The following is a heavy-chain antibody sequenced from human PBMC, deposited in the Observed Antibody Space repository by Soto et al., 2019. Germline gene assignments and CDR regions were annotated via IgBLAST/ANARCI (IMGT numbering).Heavy chain of an antibody. CDR3: VSWVLS. CDR1: GGSISSGGYY. J-gene: IGHJ1*01. Sequence: QVQLQESGPGLVKASQTLSLTCNVSGGSISSGGYYWTWIRQHPGKVLEWIGNIHHSGSTYYNLSLKTRVSTSVHTSKNQFSQKLRSVTAADTAVYFCVSWVLSWCQGTLVTVSS. CDR2: IHHSGST. D-gene: IGHD3-10*01. V-gene: IGHV4-31*03.